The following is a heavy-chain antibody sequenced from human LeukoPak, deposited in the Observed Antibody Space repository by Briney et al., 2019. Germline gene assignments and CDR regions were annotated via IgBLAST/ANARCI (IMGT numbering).Heavy chain of an antibody. Sequence: SETLSLTCTVSGGSISSYCWSWVRQPPGKGLEWIGYIYDDGSTNYNPSLNSRVTISIDTSTTQFSLKLTSVTAADTAVYYCARGRKYTSGYRVTELGTGYSDYWGQGTLVTVSS. CDR1: GGSISSYC. J-gene: IGHJ4*02. CDR2: IYDDGST. D-gene: IGHD5-18*01. V-gene: IGHV4-59*01. CDR3: ARGRKYTSGYRVTELGTGYSDY.